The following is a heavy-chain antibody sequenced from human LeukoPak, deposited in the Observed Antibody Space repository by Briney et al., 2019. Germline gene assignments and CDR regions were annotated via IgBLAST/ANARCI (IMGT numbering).Heavy chain of an antibody. CDR3: AELGITMIGGV. V-gene: IGHV3-48*03. J-gene: IGHJ6*04. CDR2: ISSSGSTI. D-gene: IGHD3-10*02. CDR1: GFTFDDYG. Sequence: GGSLRLSCAASGFTFDDYGMSWVRQAPGKGLEWVSYISSSGSTIYYADSVKGRFTISRDNAKNSLYLQMNSLRAEDTAVYYYAELGITMIGGVWGKGTTVTISS.